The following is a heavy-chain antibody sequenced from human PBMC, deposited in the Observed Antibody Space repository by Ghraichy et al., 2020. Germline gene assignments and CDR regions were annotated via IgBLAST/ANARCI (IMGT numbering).Heavy chain of an antibody. Sequence: GESLRLSCAASGFTFSSYAMSWVRQAPGKGLEWVSAISGSGGSTYYADSVKGRFTISRDNSKNTLYLQMNSLRAEDTAVYYCAKALIAYCSSTSCYISDYWGQGTLVTVSS. CDR3: AKALIAYCSSTSCYISDY. J-gene: IGHJ4*02. D-gene: IGHD2-2*02. CDR1: GFTFSSYA. CDR2: ISGSGGST. V-gene: IGHV3-23*01.